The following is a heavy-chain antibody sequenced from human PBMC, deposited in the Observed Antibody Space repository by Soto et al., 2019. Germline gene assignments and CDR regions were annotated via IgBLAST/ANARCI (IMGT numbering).Heavy chain of an antibody. CDR1: GFTFSSYS. J-gene: IGHJ5*02. V-gene: IGHV3-21*01. CDR2: ISSSSSYI. D-gene: IGHD2-2*01. CDR3: ARDPGEIVVVPAGWFDP. Sequence: GGSLRLSCAASGFTFSSYSMNWVRQAPGKGLEWVSSISSSSSYIYYADSVEGRFTISSDNAEKSLYLQMNSLRAEDTAVYYCARDPGEIVVVPAGWFDPWGQGTLVTVSS.